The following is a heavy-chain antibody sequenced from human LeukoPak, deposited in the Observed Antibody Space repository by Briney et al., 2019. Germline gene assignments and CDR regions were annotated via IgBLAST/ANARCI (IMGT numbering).Heavy chain of an antibody. CDR1: GFTFTSYW. Sequence: GGSLRLSCAVSGFTFTSYWMSWVRQAPGKGLEWVSAISGSGGSTYYADSVKGRFTISRDNSKNTLYLQMNSLRAEDTAVYYCAWGGGKLGYWGQGTLVTVSS. CDR2: ISGSGGST. V-gene: IGHV3-23*01. D-gene: IGHD3-16*01. J-gene: IGHJ4*02. CDR3: AWGGGKLGY.